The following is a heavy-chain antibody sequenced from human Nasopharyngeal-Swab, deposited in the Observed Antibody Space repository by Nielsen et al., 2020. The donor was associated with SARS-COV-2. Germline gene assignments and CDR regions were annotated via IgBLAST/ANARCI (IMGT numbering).Heavy chain of an antibody. D-gene: IGHD4-17*01. CDR3: ATVGRLRDDAFDI. J-gene: IGHJ3*02. V-gene: IGHV1-24*01. CDR1: GYTLIELS. CDR2: FDPEDGER. Sequence: ASVQVFCKVSGYTLIELSMLWVRQAPGKGLEWMGGFDPEDGERIYAQKFHGRVFMIEDTSTDTGYMELISLRYEDTAVYYCATVGRLRDDAFDIWGQGTMVTVSS.